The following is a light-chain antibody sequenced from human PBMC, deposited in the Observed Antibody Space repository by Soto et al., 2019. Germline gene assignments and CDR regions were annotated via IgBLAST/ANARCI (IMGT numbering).Light chain of an antibody. CDR1: QTLLYPSSNKNY. V-gene: IGKV4-1*01. Sequence: DVVLTQSPDSLAVSLGGRATISCKSSQTLLYPSSNKNYLAWYQQKPGQPPKLLIYWASTRESGVPDRFSGGGSGTDFTLTIGSLQAEDVAVYYCQQYYNTLWTFGQGTKVDVK. CDR3: QQYYNTLWT. CDR2: WAS. J-gene: IGKJ1*01.